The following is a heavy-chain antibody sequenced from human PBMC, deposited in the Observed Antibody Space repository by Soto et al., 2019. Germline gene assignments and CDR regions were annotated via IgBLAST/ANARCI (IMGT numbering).Heavy chain of an antibody. D-gene: IGHD6-13*01. J-gene: IGHJ5*02. Sequence: GGSLRLSCSASGFTFGDYAMNWVRQAPGKGLEWISFIRTKTYDGTTEYAASVKGRFTISRDDSKSIAYLQMNSLKTEDTAVYYCTTDSFGVAAPGTWFDPWGQGTLVTVSS. CDR3: TTDSFGVAAPGTWFDP. CDR1: GFTFGDYA. V-gene: IGHV3-49*04. CDR2: IRTKTYDGTT.